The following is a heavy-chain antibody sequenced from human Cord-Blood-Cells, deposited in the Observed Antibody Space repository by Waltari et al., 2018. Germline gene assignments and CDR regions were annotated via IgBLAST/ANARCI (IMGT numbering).Heavy chain of an antibody. CDR3: ARDVVGVRGGPKFDP. V-gene: IGHV1-2*02. CDR1: GYPFTGYH. D-gene: IGHD3-10*01. J-gene: IGHJ5*02. Sequence: QVQLVQSGAEVKKPGASVKVSCKASGYPFTGYHMHWVRQAPGQGLEWMGWINPNRGGTNYAQKFQGRVTMTRDTSISTAYMELSRLRSDDTAVYYCARDVVGVRGGPKFDPWGQGTLVTVSS. CDR2: INPNRGGT.